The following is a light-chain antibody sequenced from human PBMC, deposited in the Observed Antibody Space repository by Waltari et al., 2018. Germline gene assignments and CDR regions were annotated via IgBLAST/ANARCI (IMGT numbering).Light chain of an antibody. V-gene: IGLV3-25*03. CDR3: QSGDSSGVGV. J-gene: IGLJ3*02. CDR1: ALPKQY. Sequence: SYELTQPPSVSVSPGQTARITCSGDALPKQYAHWYQQKPGQVPVLVIYKDRERPSGIPERCAGSSSGTTVTLTIGGVQAEDEADYYCQSGDSSGVGVFGGGTKLTVL. CDR2: KDR.